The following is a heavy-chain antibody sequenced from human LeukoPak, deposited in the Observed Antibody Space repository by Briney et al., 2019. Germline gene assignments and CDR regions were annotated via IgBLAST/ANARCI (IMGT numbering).Heavy chain of an antibody. CDR3: ARGRTYYDFWSDYDPFDY. D-gene: IGHD3-3*01. CDR2: INHSGST. Sequence: ASETLSLTCAVYGGSFSGYYWSWIRQPPGKGLEWIGEINHSGSTNYNPSLKSRVTISVDTSKNQFSLKLSSVTAADTAVYYCARGRTYYDFWSDYDPFDYWGQGTLVTVSS. J-gene: IGHJ4*02. V-gene: IGHV4-34*01. CDR1: GGSFSGYY.